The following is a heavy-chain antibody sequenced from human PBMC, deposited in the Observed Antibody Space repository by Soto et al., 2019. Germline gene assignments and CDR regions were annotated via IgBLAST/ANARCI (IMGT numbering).Heavy chain of an antibody. V-gene: IGHV4-34*01. Sequence: QVQLQQWGAGLLKPSETLSLTCAVYGGSFSGYYWSWIRQPPGKGLEWIGEINHSGSTNYNPSLNXXXTISVHTSTNXXSXKXXSVTDADTAVYYWAREGSSRWFPPTEKKPRWLFDYWGQGTLVTVSS. J-gene: IGHJ4*02. CDR2: INHSGST. CDR3: AREGSSRWFPPTEKKPRWLFDY. D-gene: IGHD6-13*01. CDR1: GGSFSGYY.